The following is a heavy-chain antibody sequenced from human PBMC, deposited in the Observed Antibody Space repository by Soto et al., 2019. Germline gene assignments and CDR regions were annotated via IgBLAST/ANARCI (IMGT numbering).Heavy chain of an antibody. CDR1: GGSISSNNW. V-gene: IGHV4-4*02. Sequence: QVQVQESGPGLVKPSGTLSLTCAVSGGSISSNNWWSWVRQPPGKGLEWIGEIYHSGSTNYNPSLKGRVTKSVDKSQSQFSLNLGSLTAADTAVYYCAGQVDTTYTYNYWGQGTLVTVSS. J-gene: IGHJ4*02. D-gene: IGHD1-20*01. CDR2: IYHSGST. CDR3: AGQVDTTYTYNY.